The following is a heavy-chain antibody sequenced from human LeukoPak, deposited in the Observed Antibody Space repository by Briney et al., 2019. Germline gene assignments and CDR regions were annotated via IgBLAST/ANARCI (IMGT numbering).Heavy chain of an antibody. Sequence: GGSLRLSCAASGFTFDDYGMSWVRQAPGKGLEWVSGINWNGGSTGYADSVKGRFTISRDNAKNSLYLQMNSLRAEDTALYYCARDTFGIVDRQYDYWGQGTLVTVSS. J-gene: IGHJ4*02. V-gene: IGHV3-20*04. CDR3: ARDTFGIVDRQYDY. D-gene: IGHD3-22*01. CDR2: INWNGGST. CDR1: GFTFDDYG.